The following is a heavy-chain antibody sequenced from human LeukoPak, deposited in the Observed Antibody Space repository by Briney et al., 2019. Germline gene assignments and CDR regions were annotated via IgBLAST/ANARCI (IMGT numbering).Heavy chain of an antibody. D-gene: IGHD2-2*01. J-gene: IGHJ4*02. CDR2: ISSSNSYT. CDR1: GFTFSDYY. V-gene: IGHV3-11*06. CDR3: AREFPPHCSSTSCYPGH. Sequence: GGSLRLSCAASGFTFSDYYMSWIRQAPGKGLEWVSYISSSNSYTNYADSVKGRFYADSVKGRFTISRDSAKNSLYLQMDSLRDEDTAMYYCAREFPPHCSSTSCYPGHWGQGTLVTVAS.